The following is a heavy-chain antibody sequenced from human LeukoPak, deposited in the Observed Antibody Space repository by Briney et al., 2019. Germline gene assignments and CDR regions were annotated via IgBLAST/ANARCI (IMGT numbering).Heavy chain of an antibody. V-gene: IGHV3-23*01. J-gene: IGHJ3*02. CDR1: GFTFSSSA. D-gene: IGHD5-18*01. CDR2: LSGSATST. Sequence: GGSLRLSCVASGFTFSSSAMNWVRQAPGKGLEWVSSLSGSATSTYYADSVKGRFTISRDNSKNTLYLQVNSLRDEDTAVYYCATDLGRGYSYGFDIWGQGTMVTVSS. CDR3: ATDLGRGYSYGFDI.